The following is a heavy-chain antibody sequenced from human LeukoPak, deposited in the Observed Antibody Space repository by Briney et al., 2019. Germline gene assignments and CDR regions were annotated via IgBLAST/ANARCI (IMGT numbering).Heavy chain of an antibody. D-gene: IGHD6-6*01. CDR3: ARGGAARPDY. J-gene: IGHJ4*02. V-gene: IGHV3-48*01. Sequence: GGSLRLSCAASGFTFSSYWMNWVRQAPGKGLEWVSYINLNSRTIDYADSVRGRFTISRDNAKSSLYLQMNSLRAEDTAVYYCARGGAARPDYWGQGTLVTVFS. CDR1: GFTFSSYW. CDR2: INLNSRTI.